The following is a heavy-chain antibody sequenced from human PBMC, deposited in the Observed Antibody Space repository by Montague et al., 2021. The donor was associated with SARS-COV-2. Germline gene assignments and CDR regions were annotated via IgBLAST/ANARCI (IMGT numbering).Heavy chain of an antibody. CDR3: ARLNGGSYRFDY. Sequence: SLRLSCAASGFTVSSNYMSWVRQAPGKGLEWVSVIYSGGSTYYXXXVKGRFTISRDNSKNTLYLQMHSLRAEDTAVYYCARLNGGSYRFDYWGQGTLVTVSS. D-gene: IGHD1-26*01. CDR1: GFTVSSNY. J-gene: IGHJ4*02. CDR2: IYSGGST. V-gene: IGHV3-66*02.